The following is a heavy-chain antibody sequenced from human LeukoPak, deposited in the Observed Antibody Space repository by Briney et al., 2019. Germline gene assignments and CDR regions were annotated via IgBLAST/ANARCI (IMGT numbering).Heavy chain of an antibody. D-gene: IGHD6-13*01. V-gene: IGHV4-61*02. CDR2: IYSNGDT. CDR1: GDSISSGSYY. Sequence: SQTLSLTCTVSGDSISSGSYYWSWIRQPAGKGLEWIGRIYSNGDTKFNPSLKSRVTISLDTSKNQFSLKLGSATAADTAVYYCASRHSKQQPYYYYMDIWGKGTTVTVSS. CDR3: ASRHSKQQPYYYYMDI. J-gene: IGHJ6*03.